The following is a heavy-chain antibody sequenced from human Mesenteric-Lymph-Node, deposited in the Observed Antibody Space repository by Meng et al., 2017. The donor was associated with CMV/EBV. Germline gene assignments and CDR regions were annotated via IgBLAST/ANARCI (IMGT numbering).Heavy chain of an antibody. CDR2: INWNGGIR. V-gene: IGHV3-20*04. Sequence: GESLKISCAASGFTFDDYDMNWVRQAPGKGLEWVSGINWNGGIRGYADSVKGRFTISRDTAKNSLYLQMNSLRVEDTALYYCASLRGPDWGQGTLVTVSS. CDR3: ASLRGPD. CDR1: GFTFDDYD. J-gene: IGHJ4*02.